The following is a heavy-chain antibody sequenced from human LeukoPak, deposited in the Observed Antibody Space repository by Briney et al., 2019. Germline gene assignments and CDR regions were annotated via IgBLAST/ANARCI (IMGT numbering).Heavy chain of an antibody. V-gene: IGHV3-48*01. CDR3: ARGTVAGKAPF. D-gene: IGHD6-19*01. Sequence: GGSLRLSCAASGFTFSSHSMNWVRRAPGKGLEWVAYISSSGGTSYYADSVKGRFSISRDNAMNSLHLQMNSLRAEDTAVYYCARGTVAGKAPFWGQGTLVTVSS. CDR2: ISSSGGTS. CDR1: GFTFSSHS. J-gene: IGHJ4*02.